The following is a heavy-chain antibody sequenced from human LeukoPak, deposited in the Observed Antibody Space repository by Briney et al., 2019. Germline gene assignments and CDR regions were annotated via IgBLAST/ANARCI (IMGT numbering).Heavy chain of an antibody. J-gene: IGHJ4*02. V-gene: IGHV1-8*01. Sequence: ASVKVSCKASGYTFTSYDINWVRQATGQGLEWMGWMNPNSGNTGYAQKFQGRVTMTRNTSISTAYMELSSLRSEDTAVYYCARGFDWLIICTVVSTHDYWGQGTLVTVSS. CDR3: ARGFDWLIICTVVSTHDY. CDR2: MNPNSGNT. CDR1: GYTFTSYD. D-gene: IGHD4-23*01.